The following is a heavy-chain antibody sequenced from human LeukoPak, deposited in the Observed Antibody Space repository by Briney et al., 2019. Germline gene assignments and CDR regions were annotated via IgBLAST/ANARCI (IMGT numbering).Heavy chain of an antibody. CDR3: ARQSRFSWGFDP. Sequence: PGGSLRLSCAASGFTFSSYAMSWIRQPPGKGLEWIGYIYYSGSTNYNPSLKSRVTISVDTSKNQFSLKLSSVTAADTAVYYCARQSRFSWGFDPWGQGTLVTVSS. CDR1: GFTFSSYA. V-gene: IGHV4-59*08. CDR2: IYYSGST. D-gene: IGHD1-26*01. J-gene: IGHJ5*02.